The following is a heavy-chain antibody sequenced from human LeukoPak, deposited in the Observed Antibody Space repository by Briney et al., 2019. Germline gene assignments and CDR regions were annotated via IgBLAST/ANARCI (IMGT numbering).Heavy chain of an antibody. J-gene: IGHJ4*02. CDR2: ISSSSSTI. D-gene: IGHD1-26*01. CDR3: ARDLIVGTTYFDY. Sequence: PGGSLGLSCAASGFTFSTYNMNWVRQAPGKGLEWISYISSSSSTIYYADSVKGRFTISRDNAKNSLFLQMNSLRAEDTAVYYCARDLIVGTTYFDYWGQGTLVTVSS. V-gene: IGHV3-48*04. CDR1: GFTFSTYN.